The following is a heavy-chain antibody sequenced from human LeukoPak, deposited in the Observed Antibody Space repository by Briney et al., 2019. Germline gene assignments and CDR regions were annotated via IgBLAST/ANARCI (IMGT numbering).Heavy chain of an antibody. CDR3: ARDQAPSYGYDGHGYWFDT. CDR1: GGSISCGDYY. V-gene: IGHV4-61*08. J-gene: IGHJ5*01. D-gene: IGHD3-22*01. Sequence: SETLSLTCTVSGGSISCGDYYWSWIRQPPGKGLEWIGCIFCRGTNKYNPSLKSRVTILVDTSKNQFSLRLTSVTAADTAVYYCARDQAPSYGYDGHGYWFDTWGQGALVTVSS. CDR2: IFCRGTN.